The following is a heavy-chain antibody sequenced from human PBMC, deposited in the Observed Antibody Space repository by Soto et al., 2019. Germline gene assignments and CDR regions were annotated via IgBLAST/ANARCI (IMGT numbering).Heavy chain of an antibody. CDR2: IKQDGSEK. V-gene: IGHV3-7*01. D-gene: IGHD3-3*01. Sequence: EVQLVEFGGGLVQPGGSLRLSCAASGFTFSSYWMSWVRQAPGKGLEWVANIKQDGSEKYYVDSVKGRFTISRDNAKNSLYLQMNSLRAEDTAVYYCARASLRFLEWLLYPLGFDYWGQGTLVTVSS. CDR1: GFTFSSYW. J-gene: IGHJ4*02. CDR3: ARASLRFLEWLLYPLGFDY.